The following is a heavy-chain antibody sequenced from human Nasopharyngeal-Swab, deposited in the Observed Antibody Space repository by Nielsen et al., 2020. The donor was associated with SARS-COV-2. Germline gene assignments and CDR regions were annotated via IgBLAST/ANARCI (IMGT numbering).Heavy chain of an antibody. CDR1: GYTFNNYW. V-gene: IGHV5-51*01. CDR2: IYPGDSDI. D-gene: IGHD4-17*01. CDR3: ARHPGDYHDQGGFDF. Sequence: GESLKISCKGSGYTFNNYWIGWVRQMPGKGLEWMGVIYPGDSDIKYSPSFRGQVTISADKSINAVYLQWSSLKASDSAMYFCARHPGDYHDQGGFDFWGQGTLVTVSS. J-gene: IGHJ4*02.